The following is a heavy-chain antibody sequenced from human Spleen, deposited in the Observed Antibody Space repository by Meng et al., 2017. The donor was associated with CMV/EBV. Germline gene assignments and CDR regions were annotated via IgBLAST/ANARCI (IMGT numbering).Heavy chain of an antibody. CDR2: INPNSGGT. CDR1: GYTFSSYD. Sequence: ASVKVSCKASGYTFSSYDINWVRQATGQGLEWMGWINPNSGGTNYAQKFQGRVTMTRDTSISTDYMELSRLRSDDTAVYYCASGRGSSWYVHYYGMDVWGQGTTVTVSS. CDR3: ASGRGSSWYVHYYGMDV. V-gene: IGHV1-2*02. J-gene: IGHJ6*02. D-gene: IGHD6-13*01.